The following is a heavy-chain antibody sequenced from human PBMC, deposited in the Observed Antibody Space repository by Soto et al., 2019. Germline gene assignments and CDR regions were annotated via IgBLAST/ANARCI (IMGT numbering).Heavy chain of an antibody. V-gene: IGHV1-18*01. CDR3: ARDLDPSGSYYTNY. Sequence: QVQLVQSGAEVKKPGASVTVSCKTSGYTFSTIGITWVRQAPGQGLERLGWISPQKGDTNYAQRLQGRVTMTTDTSTSTAYMELRGLRSDDTAVYFCARDLDPSGSYYTNYWGQGTLVTVSS. CDR2: ISPQKGDT. CDR1: GYTFSTIG. J-gene: IGHJ4*02. D-gene: IGHD3-10*01.